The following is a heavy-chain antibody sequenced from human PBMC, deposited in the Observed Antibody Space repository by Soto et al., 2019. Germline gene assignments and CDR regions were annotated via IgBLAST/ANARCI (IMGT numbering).Heavy chain of an antibody. CDR1: GGTFSSYT. J-gene: IGHJ6*03. V-gene: IGHV1-69*02. D-gene: IGHD3-10*01. CDR3: ARGTVLLWFGELLIAPYMDV. CDR2: IIPILGIA. Sequence: SVKVSCKASGGTFSSYTISWVRQAPGQGLEWMGRIIPILGIANYAQKFQGRVTITADKSTSTAYMELSSLRSEDTAVYYCARGTVLLWFGELLIAPYMDVWGKGTTVTVSS.